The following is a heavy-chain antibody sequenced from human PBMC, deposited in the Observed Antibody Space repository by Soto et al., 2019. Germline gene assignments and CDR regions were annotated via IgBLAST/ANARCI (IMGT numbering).Heavy chain of an antibody. CDR2: ISAYNGNT. CDR3: AIDLSDIVATGFFDY. D-gene: IGHD5-12*01. Sequence: ASVKVSCKASGYTFTSYGISWVRQAPGQGLEWMGWISAYNGNTNYAQKLQGRVTMATDTSTSTAYMELRSLRSDDTAVYYCAIDLSDIVATGFFDYWGQGTLVTVSS. J-gene: IGHJ4*02. V-gene: IGHV1-18*01. CDR1: GYTFTSYG.